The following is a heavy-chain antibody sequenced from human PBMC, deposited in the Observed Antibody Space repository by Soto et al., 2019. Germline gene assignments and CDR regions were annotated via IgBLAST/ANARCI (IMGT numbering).Heavy chain of an antibody. J-gene: IGHJ6*02. CDR3: ARDTGPNGYNYYSFGMDV. Sequence: QVHLVESGGGVVQPGRSLRLSCAASGFTFSNYAMNWVRQAPGKGLEWVAVISYDGSDKYNANSVKGRFTISRDNSKNTLYLQMNSLRAEDTAVYYCARDTGPNGYNYYSFGMDVWGQGTPVTVSS. CDR1: GFTFSNYA. V-gene: IGHV3-30-3*01. D-gene: IGHD5-18*01. CDR2: ISYDGSDK.